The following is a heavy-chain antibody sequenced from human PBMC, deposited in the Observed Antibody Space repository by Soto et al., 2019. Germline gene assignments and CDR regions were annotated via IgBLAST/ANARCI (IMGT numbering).Heavy chain of an antibody. CDR2: ISYDGRNK. Sequence: QVQLVESGGGVVQPGRSLRLSCAASGFTFSSYGMHWVRQAPGKGLEWVAVISYDGRNKYYADSVKGRFTISRDNSKNTLYLQMHSLRAEDTAVYYCAKDQRYSSSWYPGNSYYYGMDVWGQGTTVTVSS. V-gene: IGHV3-30*18. CDR3: AKDQRYSSSWYPGNSYYYGMDV. CDR1: GFTFSSYG. D-gene: IGHD6-13*01. J-gene: IGHJ6*02.